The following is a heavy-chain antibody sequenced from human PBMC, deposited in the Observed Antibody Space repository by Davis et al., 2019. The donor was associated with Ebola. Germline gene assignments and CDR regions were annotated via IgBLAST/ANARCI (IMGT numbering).Heavy chain of an antibody. CDR1: GGSFSGYY. CDR3: ASGLGGPRLQN. V-gene: IGHV4-34*01. J-gene: IGHJ4*02. Sequence: PSETLSLTCAVYGGSFSGYYWSWIRQPPGKGLEWIGEINHSGSTNYNPSLKSRVTISVDTSKNQFSLKLSSVTAADTAVYYCASGLGGPRLQNWGQGTLVTVSS. CDR2: INHSGST. D-gene: IGHD1-1*01.